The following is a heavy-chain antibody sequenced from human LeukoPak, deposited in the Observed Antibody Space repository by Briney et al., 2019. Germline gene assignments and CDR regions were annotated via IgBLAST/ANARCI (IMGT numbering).Heavy chain of an antibody. CDR3: ASDMVRGVIIGSFDY. CDR1: GFTFSSYA. V-gene: IGHV3-30-3*01. D-gene: IGHD3-10*01. Sequence: GGSLRLSCAASGFTFSSYAMHWVRQAPGKGLEWVAVISYDGSNKYYADSVKGRFTISRDNSKNTLYLQMNSLRAEDTAVYYCASDMVRGVIIGSFDYWGQGTLVTVSS. J-gene: IGHJ4*02. CDR2: ISYDGSNK.